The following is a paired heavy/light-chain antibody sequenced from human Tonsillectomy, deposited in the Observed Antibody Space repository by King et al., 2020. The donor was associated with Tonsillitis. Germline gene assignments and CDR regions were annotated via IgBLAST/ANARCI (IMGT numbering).Light chain of an antibody. CDR3: QQSYNTLT. J-gene: IGKJ4*01. Sequence: DIQMTQSPSSLSASVGDRVTITCRASQSISSYLNWYQQKPGKAPKLLIYAATSLQGGVPSRFSGSGSETDFTLTISSLQPEDFATYYCQQSYNTLTFGGGTKVEIK. CDR2: AAT. CDR1: QSISSY. V-gene: IGKV1-39*01.
Heavy chain of an antibody. CDR3: ARGPPDFWSGADY. CDR1: GYNFTSYW. CDR2: IDPTDSYT. D-gene: IGHD3-3*01. Sequence: EVQLVQSGAEVKKPGESLRISCKGSGYNFTSYWISWVRQMPGKGLEWMGRIDPTDSYTTYNPSFQGHVTMSADKSISTAYLQWSSLKASDTAIYYCARGPPDFWSGADYWGQGTLVTVSS. V-gene: IGHV5-10-1*03. J-gene: IGHJ4*02.